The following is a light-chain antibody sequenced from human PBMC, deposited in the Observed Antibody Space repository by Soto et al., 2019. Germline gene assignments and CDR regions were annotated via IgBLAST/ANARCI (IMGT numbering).Light chain of an antibody. J-gene: IGKJ1*01. Sequence: EIVLTQSPGTLSLSPGERATLSCRASQSVSSNYLAWYQQKPGQAPRLLIYGAASRATGIPDRFSGSGSGTDFILTISRLEPEDFAVYYCQQYGTSLPWTLGQGTKVEIK. CDR1: QSVSSNY. CDR2: GAA. CDR3: QQYGTSLPWT. V-gene: IGKV3-20*01.